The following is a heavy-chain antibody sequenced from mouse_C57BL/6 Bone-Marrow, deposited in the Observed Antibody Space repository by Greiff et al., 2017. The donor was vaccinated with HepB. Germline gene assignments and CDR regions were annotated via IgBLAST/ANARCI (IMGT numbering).Heavy chain of an antibody. D-gene: IGHD1-1*01. Sequence: DVQLQESGAELVKPGASVKLSCTASGFNIKDYYMHWVKQRTEQGLEWIGRIDPEDGETKYAPKFQGKATITADTSSNTAYLQLSSLTSEDTAVYYCARSLTVVAHYYAMDYWGQGTSVTVSS. CDR3: ARSLTVVAHYYAMDY. CDR1: GFNIKDYY. CDR2: IDPEDGET. J-gene: IGHJ4*01. V-gene: IGHV14-2*01.